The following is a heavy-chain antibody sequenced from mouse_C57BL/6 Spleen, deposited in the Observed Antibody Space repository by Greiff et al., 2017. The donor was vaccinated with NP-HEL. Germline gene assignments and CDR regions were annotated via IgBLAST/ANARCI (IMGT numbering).Heavy chain of an antibody. CDR2: ISGGGGNT. CDR3: ARQDFGDYGSSFYWYFDV. CDR1: GFTFSSYT. J-gene: IGHJ1*03. D-gene: IGHD1-1*01. Sequence: EVKVVESGGGLVKPGGSLKLSCAASGFTFSSYTMSWVRQTPEKRLEWVATISGGGGNTYYPDSVKGRFTISRDNAKNTLYLQMSSLRSEDTALYYCARQDFGDYGSSFYWYFDVWGTGTTVTVSS. V-gene: IGHV5-9*01.